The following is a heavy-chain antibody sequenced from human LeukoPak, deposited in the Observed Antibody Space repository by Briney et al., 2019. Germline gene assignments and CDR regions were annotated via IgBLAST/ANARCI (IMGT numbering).Heavy chain of an antibody. D-gene: IGHD2-15*01. CDR2: ISSRSTYI. J-gene: IGHJ4*02. CDR1: GFTFSSYS. Sequence: GRSLRLSCAASGFTFSSYSMNWVSQAPGKGLEWDSSISSRSTYIYYADSVKGRFTISRDNAKNSLTLQMNSLRAEDTAVYYCARVPSDIVVVVAATPDYWGQGTLVTVSS. V-gene: IGHV3-21*01. CDR3: ARVPSDIVVVVAATPDY.